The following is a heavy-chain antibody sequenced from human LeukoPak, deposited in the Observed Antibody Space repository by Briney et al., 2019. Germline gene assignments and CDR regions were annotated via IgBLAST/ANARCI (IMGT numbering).Heavy chain of an antibody. CDR2: INSDGSST. Sequence: PGGSLRHSCAASGFTFSYYWMHWVRQAPGKGLVWVSRINSDGSSTSYADSVKGRFTMSRDNAKNTVYLQMNSLRAEDTAVYYCAKTMYYYDSSGLDYWGQGTLVTVSS. J-gene: IGHJ4*02. D-gene: IGHD3-22*01. V-gene: IGHV3-74*01. CDR3: AKTMYYYDSSGLDY. CDR1: GFTFSYYW.